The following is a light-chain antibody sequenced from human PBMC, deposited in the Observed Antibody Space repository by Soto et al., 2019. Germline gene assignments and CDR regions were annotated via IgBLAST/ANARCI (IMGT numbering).Light chain of an antibody. CDR2: DAS. J-gene: IGKJ1*01. CDR3: QQYNSYSPT. CDR1: QSISSW. V-gene: IGKV1-5*01. Sequence: DIQMTQSPSTLSASVGDRVTITCPASQSISSWLAWYQQKPGKAPKLLIYDASSLESGVPTRFSGSGSGTEFTLTISSLQPDALATYYCQQYNSYSPTFGQGTKVEIK.